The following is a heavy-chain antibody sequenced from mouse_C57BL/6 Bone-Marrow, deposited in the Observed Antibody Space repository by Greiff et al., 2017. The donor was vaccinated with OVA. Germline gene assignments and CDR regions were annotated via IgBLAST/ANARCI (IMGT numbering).Heavy chain of an antibody. J-gene: IGHJ3*01. CDR2: IYPGSGST. V-gene: IGHV1-55*01. CDR3: ARWRGSGAWFAY. Sequence: VQLQQPGAELVKPGASVKMSCKASGYTFTSSWITWVKQRPGQGLEWIGDIYPGSGSTNYNEKFKSKATLTVDTSSSTAYMQLSSLTSEDSAVYYCARWRGSGAWFAYWGKGTLVTVSA. CDR1: GYTFTSSW. D-gene: IGHD3-1*01.